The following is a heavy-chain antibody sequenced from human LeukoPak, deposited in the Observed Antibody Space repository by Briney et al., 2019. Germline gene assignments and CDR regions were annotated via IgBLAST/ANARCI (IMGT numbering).Heavy chain of an antibody. CDR3: ARDARGWSGFDY. Sequence: SGTLSLTCSVSGASISSYYWSWIRQPAGKGLEWIGRIYTSGSTDYNPSLKSRGTMSVDTSKNQFSLKLSSVTAADTAVYYCARDARGWSGFDYWGQGTLVTVPP. CDR1: GASISSYY. CDR2: IYTSGST. V-gene: IGHV4-4*07. J-gene: IGHJ4*02. D-gene: IGHD3-3*01.